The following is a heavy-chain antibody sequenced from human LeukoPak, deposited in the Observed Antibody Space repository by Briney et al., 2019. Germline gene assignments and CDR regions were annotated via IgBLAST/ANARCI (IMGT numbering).Heavy chain of an antibody. J-gene: IGHJ4*02. V-gene: IGHV3-7*01. CDR2: IKQDGSEK. D-gene: IGHD3-10*01. Sequence: SGGSLRLSCAASGFTFSSYWMSWVRQAPGKGLEWVANIKQDGSEKYYVDSVKGRFTISRDNAKNSLYLQMNSLRAEDTAVYYCARVDGSGLSYFDYWGQGTLVTVSS. CDR1: GFTFSSYW. CDR3: ARVDGSGLSYFDY.